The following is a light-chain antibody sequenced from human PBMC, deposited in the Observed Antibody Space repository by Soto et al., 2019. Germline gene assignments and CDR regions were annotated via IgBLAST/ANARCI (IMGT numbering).Light chain of an antibody. CDR1: QSISSY. CDR3: QHRSSWLLP. J-gene: IGKJ4*01. Sequence: EIVLTQSPATLSLSPGDGATLSCRASQSISSYLAWYQQKPGQAPRLLIYDASNRATGIPARFSGSGSGTDFIRTISSLEPEDVAVCCCQHRSSWLLPFCGGTRVEIK. CDR2: DAS. V-gene: IGKV3-11*01.